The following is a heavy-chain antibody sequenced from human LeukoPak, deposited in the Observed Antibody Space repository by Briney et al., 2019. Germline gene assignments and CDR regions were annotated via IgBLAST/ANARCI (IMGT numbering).Heavy chain of an antibody. CDR3: ARDPDSSSWSY. D-gene: IGHD6-13*01. CDR1: GGSISSYY. J-gene: IGHJ4*02. CDR2: IYHSGST. V-gene: IGHV4-59*12. Sequence: SETLSLTCTVSGGSISSYYWSWIRQPAGKGLEWIGYIYHSGSTYYNPSLKSRVTISVDRSKNQFPLKLSSVTAADTAVYYCARDPDSSSWSYWGQGTLVTVSS.